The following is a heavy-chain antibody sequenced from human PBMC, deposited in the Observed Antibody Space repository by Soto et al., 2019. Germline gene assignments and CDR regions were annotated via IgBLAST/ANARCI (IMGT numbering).Heavy chain of an antibody. CDR3: ARDPCNSSGSHTVS. V-gene: IGHV4-31*03. J-gene: IGHJ4*02. D-gene: IGHD3-22*01. Sequence: SETLSLTCTVSGGSSGSGGYYWRWIRQHPGKGLEWIGYIYNSGSTYYNPSLKSRVTIPVDTTKNQSSVKRSSVAAAHTAVYYCARDPCNSSGSHTVSWGQGAL. CDR2: IYNSGST. CDR1: GGSSGSGGYY.